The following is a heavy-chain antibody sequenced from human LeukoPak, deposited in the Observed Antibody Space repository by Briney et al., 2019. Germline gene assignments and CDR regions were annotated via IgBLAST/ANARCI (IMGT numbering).Heavy chain of an antibody. D-gene: IGHD3-22*01. V-gene: IGHV3-72*01. J-gene: IGHJ4*02. CDR2: TRNKDNSYTT. CDR1: GFTLSDHY. CDR3: ARAGDYYLTGDY. Sequence: GGSLRLSCAASGFTLSDHYMDWVRQAPGKGLEWVGRTRNKDNSYTTEYAASVKGRFTISRDDSKNSLYLQMNSLKTEDTAVYYCARAGDYYLTGDYWGQGTLVTVSS.